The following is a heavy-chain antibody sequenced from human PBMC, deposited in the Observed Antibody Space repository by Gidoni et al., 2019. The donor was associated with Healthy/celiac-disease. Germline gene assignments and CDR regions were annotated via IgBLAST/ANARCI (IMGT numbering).Heavy chain of an antibody. CDR3: ARNGAFGGYDYVGYYYYYGMDV. CDR2: IYYRGRT. D-gene: IGHD5-12*01. CDR1: GGSISSYY. Sequence: QVQLQESGPGLVKPSETLSLTCTVSGGSISSYYWSWIRQPPGKGLEWIGYIYYRGRTNYNPSLKSRVTISVDTSKNQFSLKLSSVTAADTAVYYCARNGAFGGYDYVGYYYYYGMDVWGQGTTVTVSS. J-gene: IGHJ6*02. V-gene: IGHV4-59*08.